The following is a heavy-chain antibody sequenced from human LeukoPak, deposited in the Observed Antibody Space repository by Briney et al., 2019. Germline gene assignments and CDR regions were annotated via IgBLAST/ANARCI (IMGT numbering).Heavy chain of an antibody. Sequence: PSETLSLTCTVSGGSLTSYFWAWIRQPPGKALEWIGYITYSGTTSYSGATTYNPSLESRVTISADTSRNQFSLRLSSVTAADTAVYYCARDSRGYGPDFDYWGQGTLVTVSS. CDR2: ITYSGTT. CDR3: ARDSRGYGPDFDY. V-gene: IGHV4-59*01. D-gene: IGHD6-13*01. CDR1: GGSLTSYF. J-gene: IGHJ4*02.